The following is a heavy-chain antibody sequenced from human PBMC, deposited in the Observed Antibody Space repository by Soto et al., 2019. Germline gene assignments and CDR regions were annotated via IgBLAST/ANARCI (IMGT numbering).Heavy chain of an antibody. CDR3: AREQNYYYDTTGYYMGLFDF. CDR1: GFPVSSNY. D-gene: IGHD3-22*01. V-gene: IGHV3-53*01. Sequence: ESGGGLVQPGGSLRLSCAASGFPVSSNYMSWVRQAPGKGLEWVSLIYTGGGTFFADSVRGRFAISRDKSKNTVYLQMNNLRPEDTAVYYCAREQNYYYDTTGYYMGLFDFWGRGTLVTVSS. CDR2: IYTGGGT. J-gene: IGHJ4*02.